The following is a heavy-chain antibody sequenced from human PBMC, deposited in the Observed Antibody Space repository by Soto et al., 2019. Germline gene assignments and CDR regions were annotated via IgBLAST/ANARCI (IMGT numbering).Heavy chain of an antibody. Sequence: QITLKESGPTLVRPTLTLTLTCTFSGFSLSTTRVGVGWISQPPGKALEWLALIYWDDDKRYSPSLKSRLTITKDTSKNELILTMTNMDPVDTATYDCAQRLRDYGLGRERANYFDPWVQGTLVTVSS. V-gene: IGHV2-5*02. CDR2: IYWDDDK. J-gene: IGHJ5*02. D-gene: IGHD3-10*01. CDR3: AQRLRDYGLGRERANYFDP. CDR1: GFSLSTTRVG.